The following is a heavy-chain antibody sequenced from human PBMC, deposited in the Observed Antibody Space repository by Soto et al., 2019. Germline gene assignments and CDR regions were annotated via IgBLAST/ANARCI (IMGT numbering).Heavy chain of an antibody. Sequence: QVPLVQSGAEVKKPGASVKVSCKASGYTFTSYGISWVRQAPGQGLEWMGWISAYNGNTHHAQKLQGRVTMTTDTSTSTADMELRSLRSDDTAVYYCARGAPLGSGWYIRYGDYWGQGTLVTVSS. J-gene: IGHJ4*02. CDR3: ARGAPLGSGWYIRYGDY. V-gene: IGHV1-18*01. CDR1: GYTFTSYG. D-gene: IGHD6-19*01. CDR2: ISAYNGNT.